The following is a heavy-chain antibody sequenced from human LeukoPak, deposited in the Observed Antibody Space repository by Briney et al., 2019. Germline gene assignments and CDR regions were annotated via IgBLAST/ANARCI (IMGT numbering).Heavy chain of an antibody. J-gene: IGHJ4*02. V-gene: IGHV4-34*01. Sequence: PSETLSLTCAVYGESFSGYYWSWIRQPPGKGLEWIGEINHSGSTNYNPSLKSRVTISVDTSKNQFSLKLSSVTAADTAVYYCARAGEVIAAAGTLDYWGQGTLVTVSS. CDR3: ARAGEVIAAAGTLDY. CDR1: GESFSGYY. D-gene: IGHD6-13*01. CDR2: INHSGST.